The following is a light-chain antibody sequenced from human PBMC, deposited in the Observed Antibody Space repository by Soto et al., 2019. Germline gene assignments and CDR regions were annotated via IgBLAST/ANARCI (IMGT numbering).Light chain of an antibody. Sequence: QSALTQPASVSGSPGQSITISCTGTSSDVGYYNYVSWYQHHPGKAPKLIIYEVTNRPSGVSHRFSGSKSGNTASLTISGLQAEDEADYYCRSYTSSTTRFGGGTKLTVL. V-gene: IGLV2-14*01. J-gene: IGLJ2*01. CDR3: RSYTSSTTR. CDR2: EVT. CDR1: SSDVGYYNY.